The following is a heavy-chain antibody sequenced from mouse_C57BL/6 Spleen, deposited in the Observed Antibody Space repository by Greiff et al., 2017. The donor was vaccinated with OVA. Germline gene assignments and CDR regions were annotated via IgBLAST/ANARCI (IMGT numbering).Heavy chain of an antibody. J-gene: IGHJ4*01. D-gene: IGHD2-2*01. CDR3: ARDSMVTTRAMDY. CDR2: INPNNGGT. CDR1: GYTFTDYY. V-gene: IGHV1-26*01. Sequence: EVKLQQSGPELVKPGASVKISCKASGYTFTDYYMNWVKQSHGKSLEWIGDINPNNGGTSYNQKFKGKATLTVDKSSSTAYMELRSLTSEDSAVYYCARDSMVTTRAMDYWGQGTSVTVSS.